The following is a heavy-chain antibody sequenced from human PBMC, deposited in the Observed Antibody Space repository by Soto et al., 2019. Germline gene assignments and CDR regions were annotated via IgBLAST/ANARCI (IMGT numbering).Heavy chain of an antibody. Sequence: PGGSLRLSCAASGFTFSNYGMNWVRQAPGKGLEWVSVISGDGLSTKYADSVKGRFTISRDTSKNTLYVYLQMTGLRAEDAAIYYCVKGAYTSNWVGWFDPWGQGTQVTVSS. CDR3: VKGAYTSNWVGWFDP. D-gene: IGHD6-13*01. CDR1: GFTFSNYG. V-gene: IGHV3-23*01. CDR2: ISGDGLST. J-gene: IGHJ5*02.